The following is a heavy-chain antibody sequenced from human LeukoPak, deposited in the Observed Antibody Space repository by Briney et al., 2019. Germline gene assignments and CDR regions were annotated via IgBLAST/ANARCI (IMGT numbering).Heavy chain of an antibody. CDR3: ARDLGCSSISCGDMFYYYCGMDV. V-gene: IGHV1-18*01. J-gene: IGHJ6*02. CDR1: GYTFTSYG. Sequence: ASVKVSCKASGYTFTSYGISWVRQAPGQGLEWMGWISAYNGNTNYAQKLQGRVTMTTDTSTSTAYMELRSLRSDDTAVYYCARDLGCSSISCGDMFYYYCGMDVWGQGTTVTVSS. CDR2: ISAYNGNT. D-gene: IGHD2-2*01.